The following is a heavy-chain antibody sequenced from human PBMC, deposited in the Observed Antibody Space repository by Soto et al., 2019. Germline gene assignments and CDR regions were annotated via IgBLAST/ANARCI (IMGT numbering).Heavy chain of an antibody. CDR1: GFTFSSYG. J-gene: IGHJ6*02. Sequence: GGSLRLSCAASGFTFSSYGMHWVRQAPGKGLEWVAVIWYDGSNKYYADSVKGRFTISRDNSKNTLYLQMNSLRAEDTAVYYCARDQADIVATIYGMDVWGQGTTVTVSS. CDR3: ARDQADIVATIYGMDV. CDR2: IWYDGSNK. V-gene: IGHV3-33*01. D-gene: IGHD5-12*01.